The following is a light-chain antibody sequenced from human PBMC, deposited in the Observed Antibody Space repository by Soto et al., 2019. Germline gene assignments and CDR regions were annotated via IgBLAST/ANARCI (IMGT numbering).Light chain of an antibody. CDR2: DAS. J-gene: IGKJ1*01. Sequence: EIVLTQSPATLSLSPGERATLSCRASQSVSVYLAWFQQKPGQPPRLLIYDASNRATGISHRFSGSGSTTDFTLTISRLEPEDFAVYYCQQYHSSVWTFGQGTKVDIK. CDR1: QSVSVY. V-gene: IGKV3-20*01. CDR3: QQYHSSVWT.